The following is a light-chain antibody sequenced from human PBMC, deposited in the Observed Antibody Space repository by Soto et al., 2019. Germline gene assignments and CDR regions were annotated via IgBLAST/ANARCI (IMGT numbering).Light chain of an antibody. CDR2: DAS. V-gene: IGKV1-5*01. J-gene: IGKJ2*01. CDR1: QSISSW. Sequence: DIQMTQSPSTLSASVGDRVTVTCRASQSISSWLAWYQQKPGKAPKVMIYDASSLGSGVPSRFSGSGSETEFTLTISSLQPEDFATYFCQQYNTYPYTFGQGTRLEIK. CDR3: QQYNTYPYT.